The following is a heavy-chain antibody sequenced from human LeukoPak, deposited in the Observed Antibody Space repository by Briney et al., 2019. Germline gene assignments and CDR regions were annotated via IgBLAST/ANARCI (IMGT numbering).Heavy chain of an antibody. V-gene: IGHV3-9*01. CDR1: GFTFDDYA. CDR2: ISWNSGSI. CDR3: AKGSGSGWYGWFAP. Sequence: GGSLRLSCAASGFTFDDYAMHWVRQAPGKGLEWVSGISWNSGSIGYADSVKGRFTISRDNSKNTFYLQMNSLRAEDTAVYFCAKGSGSGWYGWFAPWGQGTLVTVSS. J-gene: IGHJ5*02. D-gene: IGHD6-19*01.